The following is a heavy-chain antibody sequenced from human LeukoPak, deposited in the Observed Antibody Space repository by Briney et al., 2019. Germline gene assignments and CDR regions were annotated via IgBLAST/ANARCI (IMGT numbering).Heavy chain of an antibody. D-gene: IGHD3-16*01. CDR1: GGSNSSTSYY. V-gene: IGHV4-39*01. CDR2: IYYSESI. J-gene: IGHJ4*02. Sequence: SETLSLTCTVSGGSNSSTSYYWGWIRQPPGKGLEWIGSIYYSESISYNPSLKSRVTISVDTSKNQFSLKLSPVTAADTAVYYCARQGGGIDYWGQGTLVTVSS. CDR3: ARQGGGIDY.